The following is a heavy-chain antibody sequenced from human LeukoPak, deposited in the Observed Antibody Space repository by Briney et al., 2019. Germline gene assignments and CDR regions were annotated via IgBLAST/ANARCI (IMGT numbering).Heavy chain of an antibody. CDR2: MNPNSGNT. D-gene: IGHD4-17*01. Sequence: ASVKVSCKASGYTFTSYDINWVRQATGQGPEWMGWMNPNSGNTGYAQKFQGRVTMTRDTSRSIVYMDLSSLRSEDTAVYYCARASYGDSPYYFDYWGQGTLVTVSS. CDR1: GYTFTSYD. J-gene: IGHJ4*02. V-gene: IGHV1-8*01. CDR3: ARASYGDSPYYFDY.